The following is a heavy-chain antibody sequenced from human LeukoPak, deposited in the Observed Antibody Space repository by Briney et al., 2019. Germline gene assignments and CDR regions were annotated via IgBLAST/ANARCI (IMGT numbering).Heavy chain of an antibody. D-gene: IGHD5-18*01. V-gene: IGHV1-2*02. CDR2: INPNSGGT. Sequence: ASVKVSCKASGYTFTGYYMHWVRQAPGQGLEWMGWINPNSGGTNYAQKLQGRVTMTTDTSTSTAYMELRSLRSDDTAVYYCARGRGTAIAIDAFDIWGQGTMVTVSS. CDR1: GYTFTGYY. J-gene: IGHJ3*02. CDR3: ARGRGTAIAIDAFDI.